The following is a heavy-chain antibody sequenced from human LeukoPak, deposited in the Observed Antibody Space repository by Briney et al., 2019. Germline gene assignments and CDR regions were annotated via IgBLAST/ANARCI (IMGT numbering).Heavy chain of an antibody. D-gene: IGHD3-10*01. Sequence: PGGSLRLSCAASGSTVSSNYMSWVRQAPGKGLEWVSVIYSGGSTYYADSVKGRFTISRDNSKNTLYLQMNSLRAEDTAVYYCASWFGELLGAFDIWGQGTMVTVSS. CDR1: GSTVSSNY. CDR3: ASWFGELLGAFDI. J-gene: IGHJ3*02. CDR2: IYSGGST. V-gene: IGHV3-53*01.